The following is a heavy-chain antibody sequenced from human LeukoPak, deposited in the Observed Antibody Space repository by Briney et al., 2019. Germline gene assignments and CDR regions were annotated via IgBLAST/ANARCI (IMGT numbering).Heavy chain of an antibody. J-gene: IGHJ3*02. CDR1: GFTSDDYA. CDR3: AKVLSPSTVTTGDAFDI. D-gene: IGHD4-17*01. CDR2: ISWNSGSI. Sequence: GGSLRLSCAASGFTSDDYAMHWVRQAPGKGLEWVSGISWNSGSIGYADSVKGRFTISRDNAKNSLYLQMNSLRAEDTALYYCAKVLSPSTVTTGDAFDIWGQGTMVTVSS. V-gene: IGHV3-9*02.